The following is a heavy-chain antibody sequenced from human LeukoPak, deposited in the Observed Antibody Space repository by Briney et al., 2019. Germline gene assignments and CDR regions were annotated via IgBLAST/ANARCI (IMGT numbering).Heavy chain of an antibody. Sequence: PSETLSLTCAVYGGSFSGYYWSWIRQPPGKGLEWIGEINHSGSTNYNPSLKSRVTISVDTSKNQFSLKLSSVTAADTAVYYCAREPTAMVLWGQGTLVTVSS. CDR3: AREPTAMVL. CDR2: INHSGST. CDR1: GGSFSGYY. D-gene: IGHD5-18*01. V-gene: IGHV4-34*01. J-gene: IGHJ4*02.